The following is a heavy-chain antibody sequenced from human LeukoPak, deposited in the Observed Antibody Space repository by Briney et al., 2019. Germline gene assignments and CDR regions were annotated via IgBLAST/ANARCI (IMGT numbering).Heavy chain of an antibody. V-gene: IGHV1-69*13. Sequence: GASVKVSCKASGGTFISYAISWVRQAPGQGLEWMGGIIPIFGTANYAQKFQGRVTITADESTSTAYMELSSLRSEDTAVYYCARDLADGYCSGGSCYENAFDIWGQGTMVTVSS. D-gene: IGHD2-15*01. CDR1: GGTFISYA. J-gene: IGHJ3*02. CDR3: ARDLADGYCSGGSCYENAFDI. CDR2: IIPIFGTA.